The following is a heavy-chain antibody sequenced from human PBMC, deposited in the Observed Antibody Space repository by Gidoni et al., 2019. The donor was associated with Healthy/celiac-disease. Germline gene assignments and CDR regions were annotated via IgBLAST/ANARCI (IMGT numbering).Heavy chain of an antibody. V-gene: IGHV3-30*18. CDR1: GFTFSSYG. D-gene: IGHD6-19*01. CDR2: ISYDGSNK. CDR3: AKDRGNIAVAGKGGYYFDY. J-gene: IGHJ4*02. Sequence: QVQLVESGGGVVQPGRSLRLSCASSGFTFSSYGMHWVRQAPGKGREWVAVISYDGSNKYYADSVKGRFTISRDNSKNTLYLQMNSLRAEDTAVYYCAKDRGNIAVAGKGGYYFDYWGQGTLVTVSS.